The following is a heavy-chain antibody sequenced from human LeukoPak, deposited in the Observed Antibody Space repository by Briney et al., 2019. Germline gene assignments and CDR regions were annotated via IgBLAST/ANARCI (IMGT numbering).Heavy chain of an antibody. V-gene: IGHV1-69*05. CDR3: ARAFMYPFSDYFDY. Sequence: SVKVSCKASGATFSSYAISWVRQAPGQGLEWMGRIIPIFGTANYAQKFQGRVTITTDESTSTAYMELSSLRSEDTAVYYCARAFMYPFSDYFDYWGQGTLVTVSS. CDR1: GATFSSYA. D-gene: IGHD2/OR15-2a*01. CDR2: IIPIFGTA. J-gene: IGHJ4*02.